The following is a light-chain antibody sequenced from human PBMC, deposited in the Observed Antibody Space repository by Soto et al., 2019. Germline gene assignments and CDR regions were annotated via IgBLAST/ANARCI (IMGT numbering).Light chain of an antibody. Sequence: EIVLTQSPATLSLSPGERATLSCGASQSVSSGYLAWYQQKPGLAPRLLIFDASSRATGIPDRFSGSGSGTDFTLTINRLEPEDFAVYYRQQYGTSPRTFGQGTKV. CDR2: DAS. V-gene: IGKV3D-20*01. CDR3: QQYGTSPRT. CDR1: QSVSSGY. J-gene: IGKJ1*01.